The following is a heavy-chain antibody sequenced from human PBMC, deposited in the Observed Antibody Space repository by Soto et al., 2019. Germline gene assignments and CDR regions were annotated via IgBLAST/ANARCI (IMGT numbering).Heavy chain of an antibody. CDR1: GFTFSSYA. D-gene: IGHD3-3*01. CDR2: IWYDGSNK. Sequence: GGSLRLSCTASGFTFSSYAMSWVRQAPGKGLEWVAVIWYDGSNKYYADSVKGRFTISRDNSKNTLYLQMNSLRAEDTAVYYCARGSITIFGVVKGGMDVWGQGTTVTVSS. CDR3: ARGSITIFGVVKGGMDV. J-gene: IGHJ6*02. V-gene: IGHV3-33*08.